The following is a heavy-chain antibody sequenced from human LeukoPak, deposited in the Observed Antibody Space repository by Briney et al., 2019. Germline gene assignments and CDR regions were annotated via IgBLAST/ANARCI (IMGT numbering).Heavy chain of an antibody. J-gene: IGHJ5*02. V-gene: IGHV5-51*01. CDR3: ARQTGWFDL. CDR2: LYPGDSDT. CDR1: GYSFNSYW. Sequence: GGPLKISSQGSGYSFNSYWIGWVRQMPGKGLEWMGILYPGDSDTRYSPSFQGQVTISADKSISTAYLQWSSLKASDTAMYYCARQTGWFDLWGQGTLVTVSS. D-gene: IGHD3-9*01.